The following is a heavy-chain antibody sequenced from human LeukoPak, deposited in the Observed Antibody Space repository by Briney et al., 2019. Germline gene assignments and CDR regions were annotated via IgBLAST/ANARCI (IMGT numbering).Heavy chain of an antibody. V-gene: IGHV4-34*01. CDR1: GGSFSGYY. CDR2: TNHSGST. CDR3: ARDNGVRGVWFDP. Sequence: SETLSLTCAVYGGSFSGYYWSWIRQPPGKGLEWIGETNHSGSTNYNPSLKSRVTISVDTSKNQFSLKLSSVTAADTAVYYCARDNGVRGVWFDPWGQGTLVTVSS. D-gene: IGHD4-17*01. J-gene: IGHJ5*02.